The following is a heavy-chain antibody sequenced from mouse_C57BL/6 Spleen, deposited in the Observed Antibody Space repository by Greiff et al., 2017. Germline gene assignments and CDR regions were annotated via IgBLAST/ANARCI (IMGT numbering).Heavy chain of an antibody. J-gene: IGHJ4*01. V-gene: IGHV1-64*01. CDR2: IHPNSGST. CDR3: ARGPYYYGSSYYAMDY. CDR1: GYTFTSYW. D-gene: IGHD1-1*01. Sequence: QVQLQQPGAELVKPGASVKLSCKASGYTFTSYWMHWVKQRPGQGLEWIGMIHPNSGSTNYNEKFKSKATLTVDKSSSTAYMQLSSLTSEDSAVYYCARGPYYYGSSYYAMDYWGQGTSVTVSS.